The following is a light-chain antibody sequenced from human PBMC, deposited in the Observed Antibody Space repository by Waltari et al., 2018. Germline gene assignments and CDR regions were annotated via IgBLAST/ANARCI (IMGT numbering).Light chain of an antibody. J-gene: IGLJ2*01. V-gene: IGLV1-47*01. Sequence: QSVLTPPPSASGTPGQRVTISCSGNSSNIGGHYVCWYQQVPGTASKLLIYRDDQRPSGVPDRCFGAKSGPSASLAISGLRSEDESEYHCATWDDSLGGVVFGGGTKLTVL. CDR2: RDD. CDR3: ATWDDSLGGVV. CDR1: SSNIGGHY.